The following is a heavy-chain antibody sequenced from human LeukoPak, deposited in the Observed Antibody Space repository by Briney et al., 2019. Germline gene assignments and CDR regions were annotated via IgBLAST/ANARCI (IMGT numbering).Heavy chain of an antibody. CDR3: ARDRPEGRAVAAAFDN. J-gene: IGHJ4*02. Sequence: KPGGSLRLSCEVSGFTFSSYSMNWVRQTPGKGLEWVSSISSGSDYIYIADSVRGRFSVSRDNAKNSLYLQMNSLRAEDTAVYYCARDRPEGRAVAAAFDNWGQGTLVTVSS. D-gene: IGHD6-19*01. V-gene: IGHV3-21*03. CDR1: GFTFSSYS. CDR2: ISSGSDYI.